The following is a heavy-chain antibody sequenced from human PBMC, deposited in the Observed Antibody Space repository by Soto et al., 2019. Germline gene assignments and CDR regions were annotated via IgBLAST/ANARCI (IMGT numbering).Heavy chain of an antibody. CDR3: TTAAALG. D-gene: IGHD6-13*01. Sequence: EVPLVESGGGLVKPGGSLRLSCAASGFTFSNTWMSWVRQAPGKGLEWVGRIKSETDGGTTDYAAPVKGRFTISRDDSKNTLYLQMNSLTTDDAAVYYCTTAAALGWGQGTLVTVSS. V-gene: IGHV3-15*01. J-gene: IGHJ4*02. CDR1: GFTFSNTW. CDR2: IKSETDGGTT.